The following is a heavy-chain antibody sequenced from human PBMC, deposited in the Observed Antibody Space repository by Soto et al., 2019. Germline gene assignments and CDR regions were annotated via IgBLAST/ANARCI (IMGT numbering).Heavy chain of an antibody. J-gene: IGHJ6*02. CDR3: AKRGIKDIVAPRRI. CDR1: GFTFSSYA. Sequence: PGGSLRLSCAASGFTFSSYAMGWVRQAPGKGLEWVSAISGSGGSTYYADSVKGRFTISRDNSKNTLYLQMNSLRAEDTAVYYCAKRGIKDIVAPRRIWGQGTTVTVSS. D-gene: IGHD2-15*01. V-gene: IGHV3-23*01. CDR2: ISGSGGST.